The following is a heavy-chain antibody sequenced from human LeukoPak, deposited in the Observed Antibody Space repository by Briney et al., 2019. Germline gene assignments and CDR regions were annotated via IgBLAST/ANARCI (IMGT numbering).Heavy chain of an antibody. J-gene: IGHJ4*02. CDR1: GFTFRSYW. V-gene: IGHV3-74*01. CDR2: INRDGSST. D-gene: IGHD6-13*01. CDR3: LRDDSSHFDY. Sequence: GGSLRLSCAASGFTFRSYWMHWVPQAPGKGLVWVSRINRDGSSTNYADSVKGRLTISRDNAKNTLYLQMNSLRAEDTAVYYCLRDDSSHFDYWGQGTLVTVSS.